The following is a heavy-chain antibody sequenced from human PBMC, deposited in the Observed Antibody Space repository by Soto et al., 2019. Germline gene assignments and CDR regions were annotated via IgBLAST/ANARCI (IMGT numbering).Heavy chain of an antibody. J-gene: IGHJ6*03. CDR2: IHDSGRI. CDR3: ARLTPHPLQSNSYHYVGV. V-gene: IGHV4-59*08. CDR1: GGSINGYY. D-gene: IGHD4-4*01. Sequence: SETLSLTCTVSGGSINGYYWSWIRRPPGRGLEWIGYIHDSGRISYNPALQSRVTMSVDTSRNLFSLNLNSVTAADTAIYYCARLTPHPLQSNSYHYVGVWGKGTTVTVSS.